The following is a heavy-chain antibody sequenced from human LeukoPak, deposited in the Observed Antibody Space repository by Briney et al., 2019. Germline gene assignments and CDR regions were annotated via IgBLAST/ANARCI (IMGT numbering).Heavy chain of an antibody. CDR3: ARGVINRVAGYYFDY. D-gene: IGHD6-19*01. CDR1: GGSISSGSYY. CDR2: IYTSGST. J-gene: IGHJ4*02. Sequence: SETLSLTCTVSGGSISSGSYYWSWIRQPAGKGLEWIGRIYTSGSTNYNPSLKSRVTISVDTSKNQFSLKRSSVTAADTAVYYCARGVINRVAGYYFDYWGQGTLVTVSS. V-gene: IGHV4-61*02.